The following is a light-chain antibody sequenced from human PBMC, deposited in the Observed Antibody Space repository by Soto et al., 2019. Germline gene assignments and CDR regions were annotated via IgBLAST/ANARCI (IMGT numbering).Light chain of an antibody. J-gene: IGKJ5*01. CDR3: QQYDISPIT. CDR1: QSVSSSY. Sequence: ETVLTQSPATLSLSPGERATLSRGASQSVSSSYLAWYQQKPGLAPRLLISDASSRATGIPDRFSGSGSGTDFTLTISRLEPEDFAVYYCQQYDISPITFGQGTRLEIK. V-gene: IGKV3D-20*01. CDR2: DAS.